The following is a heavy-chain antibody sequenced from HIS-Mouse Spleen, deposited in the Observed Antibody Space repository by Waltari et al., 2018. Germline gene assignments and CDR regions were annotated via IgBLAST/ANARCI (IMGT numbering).Heavy chain of an antibody. J-gene: IGHJ4*02. CDR3: ATFKDYGGNSFDY. CDR1: GYSFTSYW. Sequence: EVQLVQSGAEVKKPGESLKISCKGSGYSFTSYWIGWVRQMPGKGLEWMGVTYPGGPVTRSSPPFQGQVTISADKSISTAYLQWSSLKASDTAMYYCATFKDYGGNSFDYWGQGTLVTVSS. CDR2: TYPGGPVT. D-gene: IGHD4-17*01. V-gene: IGHV5-51*03.